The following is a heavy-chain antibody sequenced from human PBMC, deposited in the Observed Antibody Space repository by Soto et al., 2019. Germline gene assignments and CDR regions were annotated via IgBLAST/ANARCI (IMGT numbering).Heavy chain of an antibody. V-gene: IGHV3-48*01. CDR1: GFTFSSYS. J-gene: IGHJ4*02. CDR3: ARDPIQCSPPIGVVTAYFDY. D-gene: IGHD3-3*01. Sequence: GGSLRLSCAASGFTFSSYSMNWVRQAPGKGLEWVSYISSSSSTIYYADSVKGRFTISRDNAKNSLYLQMNSLRAEDTAVYYCARDPIQCSPPIGVVTAYFDYWGQGTLVTVSS. CDR2: ISSSSSTI.